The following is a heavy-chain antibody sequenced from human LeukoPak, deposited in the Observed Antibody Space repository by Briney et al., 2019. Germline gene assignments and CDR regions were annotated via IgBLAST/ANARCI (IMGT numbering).Heavy chain of an antibody. D-gene: IGHD3-22*01. J-gene: IGHJ4*02. CDR2: ISSSGSTI. V-gene: IGHV3-11*04. CDR1: GFTFSDYY. CDR3: ARDFRSGYYKGGDNY. Sequence: GGSLRLSCAASGFTFSDYYMSWIRQAPGKGLEGVSYISSSGSTIYYADSVKGRFTISRDNAKNSLYMRMNSLRAEDTAVYYCARDFRSGYYKGGDNYWGQGTLVTVSS.